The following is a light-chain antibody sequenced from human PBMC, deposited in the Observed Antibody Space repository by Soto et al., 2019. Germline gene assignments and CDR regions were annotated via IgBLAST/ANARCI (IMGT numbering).Light chain of an antibody. CDR1: QTISSW. CDR2: KAS. Sequence: IQMTQAPSTLSGSVGDRVTITCRASQTISSWLAWYQKKPGKAPKILIYKASTLKSGVPSRFRGSGSGTEFTLTISSLQPDDFATYYCQNYNSYSEAFGQGTKVDIK. J-gene: IGKJ1*01. V-gene: IGKV1-5*03. CDR3: QNYNSYSEA.